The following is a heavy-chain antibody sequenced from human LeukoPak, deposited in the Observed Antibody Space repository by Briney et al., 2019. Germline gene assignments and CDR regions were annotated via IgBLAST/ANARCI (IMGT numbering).Heavy chain of an antibody. V-gene: IGHV3-7*01. Sequence: GGSLRLSCAASGFPFSSYWMAWVRQAPGQGLEWVANIKQDGSETNYVDSMKGRFTISRDNAKNSLYLQLNSLRAEDTAVYYCARGGAGDDYYDSSGNWFDPWGQGTLVTVSS. CDR2: IKQDGSET. J-gene: IGHJ5*02. D-gene: IGHD3-22*01. CDR3: ARGGAGDDYYDSSGNWFDP. CDR1: GFPFSSYW.